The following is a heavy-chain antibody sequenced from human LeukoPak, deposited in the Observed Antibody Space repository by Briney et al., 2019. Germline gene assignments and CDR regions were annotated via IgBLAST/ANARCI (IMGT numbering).Heavy chain of an antibody. CDR3: AKDLHGGYSSDY. V-gene: IGHV3-30*02. CDR1: VFTFNNFG. Sequence: GGAVRLSCAASVFTFNNFGMHWVRQAPGKGLDWVAFIGFEGLHKYYADSVKGRFTISKDNSKATLYLQMNSLRPEDTAVYYCAKDLHGGYSSDYWGLGTLVTVSS. CDR2: IGFEGLHK. D-gene: IGHD4-23*01. J-gene: IGHJ4*02.